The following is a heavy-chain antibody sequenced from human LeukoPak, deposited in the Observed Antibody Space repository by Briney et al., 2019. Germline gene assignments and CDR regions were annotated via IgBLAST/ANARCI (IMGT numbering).Heavy chain of an antibody. Sequence: GGSLRLSCAASGFTFDDYGMSWVRQAPGKGLEWVSGINWNGGSTGYADSGKGRFTISRDNAKNSLYLQMNSLRAEDTALYYCARHTYDSSGYYYFDYWGQGTLVTVSS. D-gene: IGHD3-22*01. V-gene: IGHV3-20*04. CDR3: ARHTYDSSGYYYFDY. CDR2: INWNGGST. CDR1: GFTFDDYG. J-gene: IGHJ4*02.